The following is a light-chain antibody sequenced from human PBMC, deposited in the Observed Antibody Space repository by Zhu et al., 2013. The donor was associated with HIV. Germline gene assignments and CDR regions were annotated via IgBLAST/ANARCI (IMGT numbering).Light chain of an antibody. V-gene: IGKV1-13*02. J-gene: IGKJ1*01. CDR3: QQYNSYSWT. CDR2: DVF. Sequence: AIRMTQSPSSLSASTGDRVTISCRASQDIDTGLAWYQQKPGTPPKLMIYDVFSLESGVPSRFGGSGYGTEFTLTISSLQPDDFATYYCQQYNSYSWTFGRGTKVEIK. CDR1: QDIDTG.